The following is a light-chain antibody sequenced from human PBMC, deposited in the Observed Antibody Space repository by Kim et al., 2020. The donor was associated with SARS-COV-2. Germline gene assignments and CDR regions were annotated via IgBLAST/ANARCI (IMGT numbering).Light chain of an antibody. CDR1: QGINNY. Sequence: SASVGDTVTISCRASQGINNYVAWFQQKPGKAPKSLIYTTSNVESGVTSRFSGNGYGTDFTLTISSLQPEDFASYYCQQYYSYPFTFGQGTKLEI. CDR2: TTS. J-gene: IGKJ2*01. V-gene: IGKV1-16*01. CDR3: QQYYSYPFT.